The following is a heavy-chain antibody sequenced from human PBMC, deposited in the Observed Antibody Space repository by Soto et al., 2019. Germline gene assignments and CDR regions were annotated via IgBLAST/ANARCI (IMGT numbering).Heavy chain of an antibody. D-gene: IGHD6-19*01. J-gene: IGHJ1*01. CDR3: ARVGAEAGTAEYFQH. V-gene: IGHV3-66*01. CDR2: IYSGGST. Sequence: EVQLVESGGGLVQPGGSLRLSCAASGFTVSSNYMSWVRQAPGKGLEWVSVIYSGGSTYNADSVKGRFIISRDNSKNTLYLQMNSLRAEDTAVYYCARVGAEAGTAEYFQHWGQGTLVTVSS. CDR1: GFTVSSNY.